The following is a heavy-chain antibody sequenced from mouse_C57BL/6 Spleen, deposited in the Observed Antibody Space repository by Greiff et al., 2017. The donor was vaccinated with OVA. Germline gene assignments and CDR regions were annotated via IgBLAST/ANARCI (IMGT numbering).Heavy chain of an antibody. D-gene: IGHD1-1*01. Sequence: VQLQQSGAELAKPGASVKLSCKASGYTFTSYWMPWVKQRPGQGLELIGYINPSSGYPKYNQKFKDKATFTADKYSSTAYMQLSSLTYEDSAVYYCAREEVVEGYFDYWGKGTTLTVSS. CDR1: GYTFTSYW. J-gene: IGHJ2*01. CDR3: AREEVVEGYFDY. V-gene: IGHV1-7*01. CDR2: INPSSGYP.